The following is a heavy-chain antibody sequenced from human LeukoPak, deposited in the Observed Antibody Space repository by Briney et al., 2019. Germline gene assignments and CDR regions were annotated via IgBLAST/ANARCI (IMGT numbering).Heavy chain of an antibody. CDR3: VRLDYYNYAMDV. CDR2: IYYSGST. J-gene: IGHJ6*02. Sequence: PSETLSLTCTVSGGSISSSSYYWGWIRQPPGKGLEWIGSIYYSGSTYYNPSLKSRITISVDTSKNQFSLKLSSVTAADTAVYYCVRLDYYNYAMDVWGQGTTVTVSS. CDR1: GGSISSSSYY. V-gene: IGHV4-39*07.